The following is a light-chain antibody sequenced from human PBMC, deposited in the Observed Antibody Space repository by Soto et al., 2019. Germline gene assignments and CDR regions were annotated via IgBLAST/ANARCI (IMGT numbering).Light chain of an antibody. CDR2: GTS. CDR1: QSLSSS. CDR3: QQFKNYPIT. V-gene: IGKV3-15*01. J-gene: IGKJ5*01. Sequence: KLLTQSPGTLSLSPGERATLFCRASQSLSSSLAWYQQKSGQAPRLIIYGTSRRATGVPVRFSGSGSGTDFTLTISSLQSEDFGVYFCQQFKNYPITFGQGTRLEIK.